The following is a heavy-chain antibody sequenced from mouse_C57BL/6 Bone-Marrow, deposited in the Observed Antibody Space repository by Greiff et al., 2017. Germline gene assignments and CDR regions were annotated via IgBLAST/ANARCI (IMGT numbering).Heavy chain of an antibody. J-gene: IGHJ3*01. CDR2: IDPENGDT. CDR1: GFNIKDDY. CDR3: TTRGYYYGSSYAGFAY. D-gene: IGHD1-1*01. Sequence: VQLQQSGAELVRPGASVKLSCTASGFNIKDDYMHWVKQRPEQGLEWIGWIDPENGDTEYASKFQGKATITADTSSNTAYLQLSSLTSEDTAVYCCTTRGYYYGSSYAGFAYWGQGTLVTVSA. V-gene: IGHV14-4*01.